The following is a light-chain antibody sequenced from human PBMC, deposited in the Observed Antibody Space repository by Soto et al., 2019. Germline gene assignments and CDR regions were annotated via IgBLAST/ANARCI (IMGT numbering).Light chain of an antibody. Sequence: EIVLTQSPVTLSLSPGERATLSCRASQSVSSSYLAWYQQKPGQAPRLLIYGASNRATAIPARFSGGGSGTDFTLTISGLEPEDFAVYYCQQYDSSLRTFGQGTKVDIK. CDR3: QQYDSSLRT. J-gene: IGKJ1*01. CDR1: QSVSSSY. CDR2: GAS. V-gene: IGKV3-20*01.